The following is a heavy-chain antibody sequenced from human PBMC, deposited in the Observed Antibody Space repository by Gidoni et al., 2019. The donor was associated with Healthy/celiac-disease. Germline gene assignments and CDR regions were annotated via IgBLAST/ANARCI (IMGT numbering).Heavy chain of an antibody. CDR1: GYTLTESP. V-gene: IGHV1-24*01. Sequence: VQLVQYGAEVKKPGASVKVSCKVYGYTLTESPMPWVRQAPGKGLEWMGGFDPEDGETIYAQKFQGRVTMTEDTSTDTAYMELSSLRSEDTAVYYCSTEQRARGADYYYGMDVWGQGTTVTVSS. J-gene: IGHJ6*02. D-gene: IGHD6-25*01. CDR3: STEQRARGADYYYGMDV. CDR2: FDPEDGET.